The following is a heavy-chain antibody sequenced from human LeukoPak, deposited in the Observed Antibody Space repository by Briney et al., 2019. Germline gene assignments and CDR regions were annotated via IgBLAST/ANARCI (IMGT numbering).Heavy chain of an antibody. J-gene: IGHJ6*03. D-gene: IGHD3-9*01. Sequence: SVKVSCKASGGTFSSYAISWVRQAPGQGLEWMGGIIPIFGTANYAQKFQGRVTITADKSTSTAYMELSSLRSEDTAVYYCASRLRYFDWLLPNNYYYYYMDVWGKGTTVTVSS. CDR1: GGTFSSYA. CDR2: IIPIFGTA. CDR3: ASRLRYFDWLLPNNYYYYYMDV. V-gene: IGHV1-69*06.